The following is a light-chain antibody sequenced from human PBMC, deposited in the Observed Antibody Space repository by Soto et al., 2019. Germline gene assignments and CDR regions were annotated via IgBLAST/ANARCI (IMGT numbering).Light chain of an antibody. CDR2: GAS. CDR3: EASNNWAFT. Sequence: TVMTQSGDTLSVSPAESATLTCRASQSVSSNLAWYQQKPGQAPRLLIYGASTRATGIPARFSGCGSGTEFTLGLRCLQSKDFAVYFCEASNNWAFTLGQGTRLEIK. CDR1: QSVSSN. J-gene: IGKJ5*01. V-gene: IGKV3-15*01.